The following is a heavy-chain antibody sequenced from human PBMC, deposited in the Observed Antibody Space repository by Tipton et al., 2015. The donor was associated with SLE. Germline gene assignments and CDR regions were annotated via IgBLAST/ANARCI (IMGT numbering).Heavy chain of an antibody. CDR3: ARGEAAYNNEFDY. Sequence: SLRLSCAASEFTFSRYWRSWVRQAPGKGLEWVANIKQDGSEKYYVDSVKGRFTISRDNAKNSLYLQMTSLRPEDTAMYYCARGEAAYNNEFDYWGQGTLVTVSS. J-gene: IGHJ4*02. CDR2: IKQDGSEK. V-gene: IGHV3-7*04. CDR1: EFTFSRYW. D-gene: IGHD4-11*01.